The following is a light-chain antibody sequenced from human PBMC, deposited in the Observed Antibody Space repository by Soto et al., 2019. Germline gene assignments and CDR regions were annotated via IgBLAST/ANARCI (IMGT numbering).Light chain of an antibody. J-gene: IGKJ4*01. V-gene: IGKV1-39*01. CDR1: QYISTY. Sequence: DIKMTQAPSSLSASVGDRVTLTCRASQYISTYLNWFQQKPGKAPALLIYTASSLQGGVPSRFSGSGSGTDFTLTISSLQPADFATYYCQQNYNSPPLTFGGGTKV. CDR3: QQNYNSPPLT. CDR2: TAS.